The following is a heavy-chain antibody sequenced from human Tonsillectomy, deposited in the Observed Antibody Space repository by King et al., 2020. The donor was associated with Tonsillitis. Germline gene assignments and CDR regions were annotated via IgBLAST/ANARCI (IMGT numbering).Heavy chain of an antibody. CDR3: AKSKDYGDFPGVVDY. V-gene: IGHV3-23*04. D-gene: IGHD4-17*01. CDR2: ISGSGGST. Sequence: VQLVESGGGLVQPGGSLRLSCAASGFTFSSYAMSWFRQAPGKGLEWFSAISGSGGSTYYADSVKGRFTISRDNSKNTLYLQMKRLRAEDTAVYYCAKSKDYGDFPGVVDYWGQGTLVTVSS. J-gene: IGHJ4*02. CDR1: GFTFSSYA.